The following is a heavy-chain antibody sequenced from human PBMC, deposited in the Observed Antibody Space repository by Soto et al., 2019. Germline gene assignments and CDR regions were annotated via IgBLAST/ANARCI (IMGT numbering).Heavy chain of an antibody. CDR1: GYTFTTYR. V-gene: IGHV1-18*01. J-gene: IGHJ4*02. CDR3: ARVGSGVYLGAAIDY. Sequence: QVQLVQSGAEVKKPGASVKVSCKASGYTFTTYRIPWVRQATGQGLEWMGWSSTKKGTTNYALKLQGRVTMTTDTATGKAYMELRCLTSDDTAVYYSARVGSGVYLGAAIDYWGQGTLVTVSS. D-gene: IGHD3-16*01. CDR2: SSTKKGTT.